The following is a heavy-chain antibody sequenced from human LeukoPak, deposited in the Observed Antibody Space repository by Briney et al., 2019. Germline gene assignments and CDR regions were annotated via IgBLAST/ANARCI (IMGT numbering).Heavy chain of an antibody. CDR2: IYYSGST. D-gene: IGHD3-10*01. J-gene: IGHJ5*02. CDR1: GGSISSSSYY. Sequence: PSETLSLTCTVSGGSISSSSYYWGWIRQPPGKGLEWIGSIYYSGSTYYNPSLKSRVTISVDRSKNQFSLKLSSVTAADTAVYYCARGSVLLWFGVPENWFDPWGQGTLVTVSS. CDR3: ARGSVLLWFGVPENWFDP. V-gene: IGHV4-39*07.